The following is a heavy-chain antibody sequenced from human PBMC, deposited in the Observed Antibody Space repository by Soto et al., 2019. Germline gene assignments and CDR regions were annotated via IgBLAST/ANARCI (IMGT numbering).Heavy chain of an antibody. V-gene: IGHV1-58*01. J-gene: IGHJ6*02. CDR1: GFTFSTSA. CDR2: IDVGSGNA. Sequence: GASVKVSCKTSGFTFSTSAVHWVRQARGHRLQGIGWIDVGSGNANYAQMLQERVTISRDMSTSTAYMELSSLRPEDTAVYYCARRASYYDILTGNYYYGMDVWGQGTTVTVSS. D-gene: IGHD3-9*01. CDR3: ARRASYYDILTGNYYYGMDV.